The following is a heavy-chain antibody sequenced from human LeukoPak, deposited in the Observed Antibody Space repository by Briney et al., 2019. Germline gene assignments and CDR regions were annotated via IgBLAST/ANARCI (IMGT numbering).Heavy chain of an antibody. CDR3: ARQMKTPTVDDFYYYGMDV. CDR1: GGSITSSSYY. V-gene: IGHV4-39*01. D-gene: IGHD4-11*01. J-gene: IGHJ6*02. CDR2: IYYTGST. Sequence: PSETLSLTCTVSGGSITSSSYYWGWIRQPPEKGLEWIGNIYYTGSTYYNPSLKSRVTISVDTSKNQFSLKLASVTAADTAVYYCARQMKTPTVDDFYYYGMDVWGQGTTVTVSS.